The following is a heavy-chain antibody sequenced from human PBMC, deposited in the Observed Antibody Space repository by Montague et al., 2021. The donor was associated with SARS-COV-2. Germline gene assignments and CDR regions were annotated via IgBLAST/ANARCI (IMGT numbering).Heavy chain of an antibody. D-gene: IGHD5-12*01. J-gene: IGHJ6*02. Sequence: SETRSLTCTVSGASIRDYYWSWIRQPPGKGLEWIGYIYESGSTKSNPSLTSRLIMSVDTSRNQFSLTLSSVTTADTAVYYCARDRGLSGFYGYDPLYFYGMDVWGRGTTVIVSS. V-gene: IGHV4-59*01. CDR1: GASIRDYY. CDR3: ARDRGLSGFYGYDPLYFYGMDV. CDR2: IYESGST.